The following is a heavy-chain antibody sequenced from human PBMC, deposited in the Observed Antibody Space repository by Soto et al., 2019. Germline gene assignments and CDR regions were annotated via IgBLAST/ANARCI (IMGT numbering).Heavy chain of an antibody. D-gene: IGHD3-3*01. CDR3: LRDRFSGSHDSHYYYGMDV. V-gene: IGHV3-21*01. CDR2: VSAPGTYI. J-gene: IGHJ6*02. Sequence: PGXSLILSCAASGFTCSSYVMNWLRLGSFKLLGCFSSVSAPGTYIYYADSVKGRFTISRDNAKNSLYLDMKSLRAEDTAVYYCLRDRFSGSHDSHYYYGMDVWGQGTTVTVSS. CDR1: GFTCSSYV.